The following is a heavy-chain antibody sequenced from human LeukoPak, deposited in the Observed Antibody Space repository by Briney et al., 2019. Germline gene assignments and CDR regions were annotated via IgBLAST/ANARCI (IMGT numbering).Heavy chain of an antibody. V-gene: IGHV4-59*01. J-gene: IGHJ4*02. CDR1: GGSLSSYY. CDR3: AREAGVYASSEGYYFDY. Sequence: SETLSLTCTVSGGSLSSYYWSWIRQPPGKGLEWIGYIYYSGSTNYNPSLKSRVTISVDTSKNQFSLKLSSVTAADTVVYYCAREAGVYASSEGYYFDYWGQGTLVTVSS. D-gene: IGHD2-8*01. CDR2: IYYSGST.